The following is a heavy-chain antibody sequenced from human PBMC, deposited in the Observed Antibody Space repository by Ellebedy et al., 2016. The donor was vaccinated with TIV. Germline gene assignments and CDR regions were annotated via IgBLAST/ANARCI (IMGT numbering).Heavy chain of an antibody. D-gene: IGHD2-2*03. Sequence: GGSLRLSCEVSGFSFGDYAMNWVRQAPGKGLEWVSYISSSGAGTDYADSVKGRFTMTRDNSQNTVFLQMDNLRGEDTATYHCAKDHNLAGYLYGMDVWGQGTTVTVSS. CDR1: GFSFGDYA. CDR2: ISSSGAGT. V-gene: IGHV3-23*01. CDR3: AKDHNLAGYLYGMDV. J-gene: IGHJ6*02.